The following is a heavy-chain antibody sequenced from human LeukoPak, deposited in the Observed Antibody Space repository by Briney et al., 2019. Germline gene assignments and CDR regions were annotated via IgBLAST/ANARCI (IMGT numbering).Heavy chain of an antibody. J-gene: IGHJ4*02. CDR3: AGLPYCSGGSCSHFDY. CDR2: IYPDDSDT. V-gene: IGHV5-51*01. Sequence: GESLKISCKGSGYRFTSYWIAWLRQMPGKGLEWMGIIYPDDSDTRYSPSFQGQVTMSADKSISTAYLQWSSLKASDTAMYYCAGLPYCSGGSCSHFDYWGQGTLVTVSS. D-gene: IGHD2-15*01. CDR1: GYRFTSYW.